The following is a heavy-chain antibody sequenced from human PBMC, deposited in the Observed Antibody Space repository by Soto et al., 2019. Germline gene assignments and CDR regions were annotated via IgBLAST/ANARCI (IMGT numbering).Heavy chain of an antibody. CDR2: IYYSGST. Sequence: SETLSLTCTVSGGSVSSGSYYWSWIRQPPGKGLEWIGYIYYSGSTSYNPSLKSRVTISVDTSKNQFSLKLSSVTAADTAVYYCARGDVAAAGYYYYYYGMDVWGQGTTVTVSS. CDR1: GGSVSSGSYY. D-gene: IGHD6-13*01. V-gene: IGHV4-61*01. CDR3: ARGDVAAAGYYYYYYGMDV. J-gene: IGHJ6*02.